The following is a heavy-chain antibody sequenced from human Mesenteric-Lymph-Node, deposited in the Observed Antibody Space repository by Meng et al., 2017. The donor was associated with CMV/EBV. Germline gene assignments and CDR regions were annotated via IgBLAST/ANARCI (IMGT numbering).Heavy chain of an antibody. D-gene: IGHD3-16*01. Sequence: GSLRLSCTVSDAAVSTGSHFWSWIRQPPGKGLEWIGDFFDSRSNNYNPSLKSRVTMSIDTSKNQFSLNLRSVTAADTAVYYCARDLTPSRGMDVWGQGTTVTVSS. CDR2: FFDSRSN. V-gene: IGHV4-61*01. CDR3: ARDLTPSRGMDV. CDR1: DAAVSTGSHF. J-gene: IGHJ6*02.